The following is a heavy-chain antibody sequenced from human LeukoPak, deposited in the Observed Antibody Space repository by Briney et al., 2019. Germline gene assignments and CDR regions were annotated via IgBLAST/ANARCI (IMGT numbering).Heavy chain of an antibody. V-gene: IGHV3-11*04. CDR3: ASSLNTVMISPDYFEY. J-gene: IGHJ4*02. CDR2: ISDSGLTT. D-gene: IGHD5-18*01. CDR1: GFTFSDYY. Sequence: GGSLRLSCAASGFTFSDYYMTWIRQAPGQRLEWISYISDSGLTTYYAKSVRGRFTISRYNAKNSLSLYMNSLRAEDTAVYYCASSLNTVMISPDYFEYWGQGSLVTVSA.